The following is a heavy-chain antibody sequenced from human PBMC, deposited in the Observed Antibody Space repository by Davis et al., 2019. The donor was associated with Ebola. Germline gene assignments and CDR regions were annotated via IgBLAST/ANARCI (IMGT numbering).Heavy chain of an antibody. Sequence: KVSCKGSGYSFTSYWISWVRQMPGKGLEWMGFIFPDDSDATYSPSFQGQVTFSVDKSIRTAYLHWNSLKASDTATYYCARQGTTSWDSWGQGTLVTVSS. V-gene: IGHV5-51*01. CDR2: IFPDDSDA. J-gene: IGHJ4*02. CDR1: GYSFTSYW. D-gene: IGHD2-2*01. CDR3: ARQGTTSWDS.